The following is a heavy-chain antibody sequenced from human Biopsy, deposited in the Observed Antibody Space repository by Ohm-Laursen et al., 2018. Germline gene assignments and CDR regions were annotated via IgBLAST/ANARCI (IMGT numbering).Heavy chain of an antibody. CDR2: ISGSSTS. D-gene: IGHD4-17*01. CDR3: VKLHLGDYSFDQ. Sequence: SLRLSCAASRFTFSSDAMSWVRQAPGKGLEWVSAISGSSTSYYADSVKGRFTISRDNSKNTLYLEMGRLRVEDTAVYYCVKLHLGDYSFDQWGQGTLVTVSS. J-gene: IGHJ4*02. CDR1: RFTFSSDA. V-gene: IGHV3-23*01.